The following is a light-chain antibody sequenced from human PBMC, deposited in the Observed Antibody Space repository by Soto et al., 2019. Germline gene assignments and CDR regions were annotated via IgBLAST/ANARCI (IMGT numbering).Light chain of an antibody. CDR2: GAS. CDR1: QTVSRSF. V-gene: IGKV3-20*01. J-gene: IGKJ1*01. CDR3: EQYGSSPRT. Sequence: EIVLTQSPGTLSLSPGERATLSRRASQTVSRSFLGWYQQKSGQAPRLVMFGASNRAPGIPDRFSGRVSGTDFILTISRLEPEDFAVYYCEQYGSSPRTFGQGTKVEI.